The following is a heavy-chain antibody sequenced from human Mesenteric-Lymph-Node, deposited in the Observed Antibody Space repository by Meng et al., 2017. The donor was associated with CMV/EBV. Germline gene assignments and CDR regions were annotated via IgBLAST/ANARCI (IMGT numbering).Heavy chain of an antibody. CDR1: GLTFSSNW. Sequence: GESLKISCEASGLTFSSNWMHWVRQAPGKGLVWVSRIDTDGSSTSYADSVKGRFTISRDNAKNTLYLQLNSLRAEDTAVYYCARGHYSGSHYDYWGQGTLVTVSS. V-gene: IGHV3-74*01. CDR3: ARGHYSGSHYDY. D-gene: IGHD1-26*01. CDR2: IDTDGSST. J-gene: IGHJ4*02.